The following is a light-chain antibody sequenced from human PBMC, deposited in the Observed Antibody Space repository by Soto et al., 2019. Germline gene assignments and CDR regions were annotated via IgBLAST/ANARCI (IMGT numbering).Light chain of an antibody. CDR2: RTS. J-gene: IGKJ1*01. V-gene: IGKV1-39*01. Sequence: DIQLTQSPSSLSASVGDRVTISCRASQGISNSLNWYQKKPGKAPNLLIFRTSGVHSGVPSRFSGSGSGTDFILTISSLQREDLATYYCQQSYSSSWTFGQGTKVEI. CDR3: QQSYSSSWT. CDR1: QGISNS.